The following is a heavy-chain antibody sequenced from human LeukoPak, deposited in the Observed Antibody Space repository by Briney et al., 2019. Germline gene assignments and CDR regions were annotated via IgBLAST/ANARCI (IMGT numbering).Heavy chain of an antibody. J-gene: IGHJ4*02. CDR2: ISYDGSNK. Sequence: GGSLRLSCAASGFTFSSYAMHWVRQAPGKRLEWVAVISYDGSNKYYADSVKGRFTISRDNSKNTLYLQMNSLRAEDTAVYYCARGKKRYCSSTSCFFFDYWGQGTLVTVSS. CDR3: ARGKKRYCSSTSCFFFDY. V-gene: IGHV3-30-3*01. CDR1: GFTFSSYA. D-gene: IGHD2-2*01.